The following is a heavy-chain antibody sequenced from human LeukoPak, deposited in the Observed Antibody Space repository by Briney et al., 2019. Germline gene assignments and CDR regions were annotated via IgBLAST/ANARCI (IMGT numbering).Heavy chain of an antibody. Sequence: GSLRLSCAASGFTVSSNYMSWVRQAPGKGLEWVSVIYSGGSTYYADSVKGRFTISRDNSENTLYLQMNNLRAEDTAVYYCARDPYSSGYFDPWGQGTLVTVSS. CDR1: GFTVSSNY. CDR2: IYSGGST. J-gene: IGHJ5*02. V-gene: IGHV3-66*01. CDR3: ARDPYSSGYFDP. D-gene: IGHD6-19*01.